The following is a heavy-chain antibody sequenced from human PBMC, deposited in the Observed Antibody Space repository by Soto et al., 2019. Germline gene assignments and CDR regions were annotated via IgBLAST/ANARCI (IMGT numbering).Heavy chain of an antibody. V-gene: IGHV1-18*01. CDR3: ARPTRPYYYDSSGYYYGLGYYYGMDV. D-gene: IGHD3-22*01. J-gene: IGHJ6*02. CDR2: ISAYNGNT. Sequence: QVQLVQSGAEVKKPGASVKVSCKASGYTFTSYGISWVRQAPGQGLEWMGWISAYNGNTNYAQKLQGRVTMTTDTSTSTAYMELRSLRSDDTAVYYCARPTRPYYYDSSGYYYGLGYYYGMDVWGQGTTVTVSS. CDR1: GYTFTSYG.